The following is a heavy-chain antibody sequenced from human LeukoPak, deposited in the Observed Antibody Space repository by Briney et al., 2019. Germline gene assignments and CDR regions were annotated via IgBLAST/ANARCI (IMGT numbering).Heavy chain of an antibody. CDR1: GYTFTGYY. D-gene: IGHD2-2*01. CDR3: ARDLYCSSTSCYNWFDP. Sequence: ASVKVSCKASGYTFTGYYMHWVRQAPEQGLEWMGWINPNSGGTNYAQKFQGRVTMTRDTSISTAYMELSRLRSDDTAVYYCARDLYCSSTSCYNWFDPWGQGTLVTVSS. V-gene: IGHV1-2*02. CDR2: INPNSGGT. J-gene: IGHJ5*02.